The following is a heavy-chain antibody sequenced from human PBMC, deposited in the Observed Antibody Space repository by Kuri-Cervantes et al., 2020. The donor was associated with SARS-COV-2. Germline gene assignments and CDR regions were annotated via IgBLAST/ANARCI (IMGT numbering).Heavy chain of an antibody. CDR3: ARDRSVVRGVGWFDP. CDR2: IGTAGDT. D-gene: IGHD3-10*01. V-gene: IGHV3-13*01. Sequence: GESLKISCAASGFTFSSYDMHWVRQATGKGLEWVSAIGTAGDTYYPGSVKDRFTISRDNAKNSLYLQMNSLRAEDTAVYYCARDRSVVRGVGWFDPWGQGTLVTVSS. CDR1: GFTFSSYD. J-gene: IGHJ5*02.